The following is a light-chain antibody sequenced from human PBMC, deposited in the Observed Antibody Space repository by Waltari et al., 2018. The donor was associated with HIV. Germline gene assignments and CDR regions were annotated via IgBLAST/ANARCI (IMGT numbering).Light chain of an antibody. CDR3: SSFTISSTLD. V-gene: IGLV2-14*01. CDR1: SNDVGGYKY. Sequence: QSALTQPASVSGSPGQSITISCTGTSNDVGGYKYVSWYQQHPGKAPKLMIYQVTNRPSGVSNRFSGSKSGNTASLTISRLQAEDEADYYCSSFTISSTLDFGTGTKVTVL. CDR2: QVT. J-gene: IGLJ1*01.